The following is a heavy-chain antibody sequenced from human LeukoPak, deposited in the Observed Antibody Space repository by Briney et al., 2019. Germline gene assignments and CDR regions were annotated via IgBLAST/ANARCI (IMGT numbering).Heavy chain of an antibody. J-gene: IGHJ5*02. Sequence: NTGGSLRLSCAASGFTFSSYSMNWVRQAPGKGLEWVSSISSSSSYIYYADSVKGRFTISRDNAKNTLYLQMNSLRADDTAVYYCARDSRRLQVGWFDPWGQGTLVTVSS. CDR1: GFTFSSYS. CDR3: ARDSRRLQVGWFDP. V-gene: IGHV3-21*01. D-gene: IGHD5-24*01. CDR2: ISSSSSYI.